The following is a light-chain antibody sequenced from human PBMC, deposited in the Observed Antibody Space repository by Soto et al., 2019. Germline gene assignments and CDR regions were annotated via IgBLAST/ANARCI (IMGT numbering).Light chain of an antibody. CDR1: QSVSSC. CDR3: QQYSTSRT. CDR2: AAS. Sequence: EIVLAQSPATLSLSPGERATLSCRASQSVSSCLAWYQQHPGPAPLLLFYAASNGATGIPGMCSGSGSGTVFPPTISSLEPEDVVEYYCQQYSTSRTFGQGTKVDIK. V-gene: IGKV3-11*01. J-gene: IGKJ1*01.